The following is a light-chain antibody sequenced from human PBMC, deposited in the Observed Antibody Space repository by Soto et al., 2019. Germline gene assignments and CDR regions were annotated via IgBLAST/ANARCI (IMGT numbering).Light chain of an antibody. CDR1: PAIDSF. Sequence: IQLTQSPSSLSASGGDRVTITCRASPAIDSFLAWYQQKPGTAPKLLIYDAATLQSGVPSRYSGSKSGTEYTLSIGRLQPEDFATPYCQQLNGSPWKFGTWTKVEI. V-gene: IGKV1-9*01. CDR2: DAA. J-gene: IGKJ1*01. CDR3: QQLNGSPWK.